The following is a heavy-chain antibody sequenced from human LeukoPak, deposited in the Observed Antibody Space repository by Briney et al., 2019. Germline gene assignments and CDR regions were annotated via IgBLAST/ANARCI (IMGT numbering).Heavy chain of an antibody. D-gene: IGHD2-2*01. J-gene: IGHJ4*02. CDR3: ATDYSQGARAQLPPGRY. V-gene: IGHV1-24*01. Sequence: ASVKVSCKVSGYTLTELSMHWVRQAPGKGLEWMGGFDLEDGETIYAQKFQGRVTMTEDTSTDTAYMELSSLRSEDTAVYYCATDYSQGARAQLPPGRYWGQGTLVTVSS. CDR1: GYTLTELS. CDR2: FDLEDGET.